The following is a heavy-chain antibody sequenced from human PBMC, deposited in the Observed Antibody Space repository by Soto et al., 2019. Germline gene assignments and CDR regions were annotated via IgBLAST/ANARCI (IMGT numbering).Heavy chain of an antibody. CDR2: IYYSGST. CDR3: ARDSLGWGGGSGYYYYGMDV. D-gene: IGHD3-10*01. V-gene: IGHV4-31*03. Sequence: QVQLQESGPGLVKPSQTLSLTCTVSGGSISSGGYYWSWIRQHPGKGLEWIGYIYYSGSTYYNPSLKSRVTISVDTSKNQFSLKVSSVTAADTAVYYCARDSLGWGGGSGYYYYGMDVWGQGTTVTVSS. CDR1: GGSISSGGYY. J-gene: IGHJ6*02.